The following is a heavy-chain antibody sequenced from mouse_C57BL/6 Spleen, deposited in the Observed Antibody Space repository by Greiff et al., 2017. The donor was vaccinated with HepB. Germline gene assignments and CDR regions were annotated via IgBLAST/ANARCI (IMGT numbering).Heavy chain of an antibody. CDR1: GFTFSSYA. D-gene: IGHD2-1*01. CDR3: ASHLLYYFDY. Sequence: DVKLVESGGGLVKPGGSLKLSCAASGFTFSSYAMSWVRQTPEKRLEWVATISDGGSYTYYPDNVKGRFTISRDNAKNNLYLQMSHLKSEDTAMYYCASHLLYYFDYWGQGTTLTVSS. CDR2: ISDGGSYT. V-gene: IGHV5-4*03. J-gene: IGHJ2*01.